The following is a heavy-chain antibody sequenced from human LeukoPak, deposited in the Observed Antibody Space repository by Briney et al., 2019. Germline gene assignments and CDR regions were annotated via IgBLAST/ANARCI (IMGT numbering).Heavy chain of an antibody. CDR3: TTDHFN. CDR2: IKSKARGGTT. CDR1: GFTFTDAW. V-gene: IGHV3-15*01. J-gene: IGHJ4*02. Sequence: GGSLRLSCAASGFTFTDAWMGWGRQAPGRGLEWVGRIKSKARGGTTDYAAPVKGRFTIARDDSKDTLDLQMNSLKTEDTAVYYCTTDHFNWGRGTLVTVSS.